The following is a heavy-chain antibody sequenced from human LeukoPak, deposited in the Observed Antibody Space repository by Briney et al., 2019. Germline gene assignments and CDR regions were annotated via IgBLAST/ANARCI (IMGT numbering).Heavy chain of an antibody. CDR3: ARDKPDTAMVPYYFDY. Sequence: LAGGSLRLSCAASGFTFSNYWMSWVRQVPGKGVEWVANINQDGIEENYVDSVKGRFTISRDNAKNSLYLQMNSLRAEDRAVYYCARDKPDTAMVPYYFDYWGQGTLVTVSS. CDR2: INQDGIEE. V-gene: IGHV3-7*01. CDR1: GFTFSNYW. J-gene: IGHJ4*02. D-gene: IGHD5-18*01.